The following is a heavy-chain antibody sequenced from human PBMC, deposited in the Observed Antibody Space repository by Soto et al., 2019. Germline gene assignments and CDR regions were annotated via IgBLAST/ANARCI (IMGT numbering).Heavy chain of an antibody. CDR1: GFIFSNYA. J-gene: IGHJ6*02. D-gene: IGHD2-2*01. Sequence: GGSLRLSCAASGFIFSNYAMHWVRQAPGKGLGWVAVISYDGINKYYADSVKGRFTISRDNSKNTLYLQMNSLRAEDTAVYYCARDPLLHCSSTSCYSQYGMDVSGQATTVTVSS. CDR2: ISYDGINK. CDR3: ARDPLLHCSSTSCYSQYGMDV. V-gene: IGHV3-30-3*01.